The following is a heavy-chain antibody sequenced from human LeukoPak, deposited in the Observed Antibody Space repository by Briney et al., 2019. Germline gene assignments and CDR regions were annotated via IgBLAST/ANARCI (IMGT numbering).Heavy chain of an antibody. CDR3: VLTSGSGSYRGYLNY. Sequence: RPGGSLRLSCVASGFTFDDYGIGWVRQAPGKGLDWVSGINWNGGSTDYADSVKGRFTISRDNAKNSVSLRVEDTALYHCVLTSGSGSYRGYLNYWGQGTLVTVSS. D-gene: IGHD3-10*01. CDR1: GFTFDDYG. V-gene: IGHV3-20*01. CDR2: INWNGGST. J-gene: IGHJ4*02.